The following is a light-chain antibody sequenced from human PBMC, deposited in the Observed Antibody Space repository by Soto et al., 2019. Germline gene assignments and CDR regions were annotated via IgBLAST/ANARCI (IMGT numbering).Light chain of an antibody. Sequence: DIQMTQSPSTLSVSVGDRVTITCRASQTISSWLAWYQQKPGKAPKLLIYKTSTLKTGVPSRFGGSGSGTELTLTISSLQHYVFSTYYCQHYKSYSETFGQGTKVELK. CDR2: KTS. CDR1: QTISSW. J-gene: IGKJ1*01. CDR3: QHYKSYSET. V-gene: IGKV1-5*03.